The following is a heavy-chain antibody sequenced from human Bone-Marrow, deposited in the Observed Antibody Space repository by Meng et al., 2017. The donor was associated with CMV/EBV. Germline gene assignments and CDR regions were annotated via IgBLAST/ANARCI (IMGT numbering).Heavy chain of an antibody. CDR3: AKDLSYCGGDCYSGYFDY. V-gene: IGHV3-23*01. CDR2: ISGSGGST. Sequence: GGSLRLSCAASGFTFSSYAMSWVRQAPGKGLEWVSAISGSGGSTYYADSVKGRFTISRDNSKNTLYLQMNSLRAEDTAVYYCAKDLSYCGGDCYSGYFDYWGQGTLVTVFS. D-gene: IGHD2-21*01. CDR1: GFTFSSYA. J-gene: IGHJ4*02.